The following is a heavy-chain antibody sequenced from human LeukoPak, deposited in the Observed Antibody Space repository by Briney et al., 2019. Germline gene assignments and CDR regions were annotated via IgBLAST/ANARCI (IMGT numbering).Heavy chain of an antibody. V-gene: IGHV1-2*02. Sequence: GASVKVSCKSSGYTFTGYYMHWVRQAPGQGLEWIGWINPNSGGTNYAQRFQGRVTMTRDTSISTAYMELSRLRSDDTAVYYCGREYYDSSGSWFDPWGQGTLVTVSS. J-gene: IGHJ5*02. D-gene: IGHD3-22*01. CDR2: INPNSGGT. CDR3: GREYYDSSGSWFDP. CDR1: GYTFTGYY.